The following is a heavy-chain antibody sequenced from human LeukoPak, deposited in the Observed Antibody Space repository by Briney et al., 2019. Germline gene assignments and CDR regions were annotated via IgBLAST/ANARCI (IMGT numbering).Heavy chain of an antibody. CDR1: GGSISSYY. Sequence: SETLSLTCTVSGGSISSYYWTWIRQPPGKGLEWIGYIYYSGSTNYNPSLKSRVTISVDTSKNQFSLKLSSVTAADTAVYYCARVDPDSSSTLEVFDYWGQGTLVTVSS. CDR3: ARVDPDSSSTLEVFDY. J-gene: IGHJ4*02. CDR2: IYYSGST. V-gene: IGHV4-59*01. D-gene: IGHD6-6*01.